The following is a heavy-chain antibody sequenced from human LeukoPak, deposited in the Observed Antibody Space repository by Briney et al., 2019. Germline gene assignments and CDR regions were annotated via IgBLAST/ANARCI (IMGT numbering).Heavy chain of an antibody. J-gene: IGHJ6*02. CDR1: GYSFTDYY. D-gene: IGHD2-2*01. CDR3: ARVGGYCTTTSCSYGIDV. Sequence: ASMKVSCKASGYSFTDYYLHWVRQAPGQGLEWMGWINPYSGDTNYARKFQGRVTMTRDKSISTAYMELSRLRSDDTAVFYCARVGGYCTTTSCSYGIDVWGHGTTVTVSS. CDR2: INPYSGDT. V-gene: IGHV1-2*02.